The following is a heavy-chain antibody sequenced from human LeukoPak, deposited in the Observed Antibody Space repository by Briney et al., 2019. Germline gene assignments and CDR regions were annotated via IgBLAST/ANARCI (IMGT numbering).Heavy chain of an antibody. Sequence: PGGSLRLSCAASGFTFSSYAMGWVRQAPGKGLEWVSAISGSGGSTYSADSMKGRFTISRDNSKNTLHLQMNSLRAEDTAVYYCAKEVVVVITAPTEAGFDYWGQGTLVTVSS. CDR3: AKEVVVVITAPTEAGFDY. CDR1: GFTFSSYA. D-gene: IGHD3-22*01. V-gene: IGHV3-23*01. CDR2: ISGSGGST. J-gene: IGHJ4*02.